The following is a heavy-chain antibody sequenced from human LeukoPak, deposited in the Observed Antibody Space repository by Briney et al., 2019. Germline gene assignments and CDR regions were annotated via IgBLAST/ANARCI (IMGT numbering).Heavy chain of an antibody. CDR1: GFTFNSYA. CDR3: AKSWGEYDFDY. V-gene: IGHV3-23*01. Sequence: GGSLRLSCAASGFTFNSYAMNWVRQAPGKGLEWVSAISGSAYSTYYADSVKGRFTISRDNSKNTLYLQMNSLRAEDTAVYFCAKSWGEYDFDYWGQGTLVTVSS. D-gene: IGHD3-16*01. CDR2: ISGSAYST. J-gene: IGHJ4*02.